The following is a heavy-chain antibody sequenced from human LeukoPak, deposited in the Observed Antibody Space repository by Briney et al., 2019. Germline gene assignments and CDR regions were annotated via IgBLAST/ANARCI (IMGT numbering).Heavy chain of an antibody. CDR3: ARGFEVAQDDILTGYLNNWFDP. CDR2: IYHSGST. V-gene: IGHV4-30-2*01. D-gene: IGHD3-9*01. Sequence: SETLSLTCAVSGGSISSGGYSWSWIRQPPGKGLEWIGYIYHSGSTYYNPSLKSRVTISVDTSKNQFSLKLSSVTAADTAVYYCARGFEVAQDDILTGYLNNWFDPWGQGTLVTVSS. CDR1: GGSISSGGYS. J-gene: IGHJ5*02.